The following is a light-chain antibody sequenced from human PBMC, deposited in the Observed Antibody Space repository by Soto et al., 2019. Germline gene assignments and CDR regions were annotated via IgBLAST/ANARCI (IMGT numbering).Light chain of an antibody. CDR2: EDT. Sequence: SYELTQPPSVSVAPGQTARISCGGNNIENEIVHWYRQKPGQAPVLVVYEDTDRPSGIPERFSGSNSGNTATLTISRVEAGDEADYYCHVWDSSSDHVVFGGGTKLTVL. CDR1: NIENEI. J-gene: IGLJ2*01. V-gene: IGLV3-21*02. CDR3: HVWDSSSDHVV.